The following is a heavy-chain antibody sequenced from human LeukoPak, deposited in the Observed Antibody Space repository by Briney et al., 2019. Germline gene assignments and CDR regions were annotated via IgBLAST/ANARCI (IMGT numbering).Heavy chain of an antibody. Sequence: PSETLSLTCTVSGGSISSYYWSWIRQPAGKGLEWIGRIYTSGSTNYNPSLKSRVTMSVDTSKNQFSLKLSSVTAADTAVYYCARAKGPVRGPRDAFDIWGQGTMVTVSS. J-gene: IGHJ3*02. V-gene: IGHV4-4*07. D-gene: IGHD3-10*01. CDR1: GGSISSYY. CDR3: ARAKGPVRGPRDAFDI. CDR2: IYTSGST.